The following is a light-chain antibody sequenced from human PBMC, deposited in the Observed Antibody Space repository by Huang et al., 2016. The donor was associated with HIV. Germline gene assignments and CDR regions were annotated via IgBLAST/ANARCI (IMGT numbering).Light chain of an antibody. Sequence: IQLTQSSATLSASVGDRVTIACRASQSISTWLAWYQQKPGRAPNLLIYEASTLERGVPSRFSGGGSGTDFTLTSSSLQPDDVATYYCQQYNSFPWTFGQGTKVEV. CDR2: EAS. CDR3: QQYNSFPWT. J-gene: IGKJ1*01. V-gene: IGKV1-5*03. CDR1: QSISTW.